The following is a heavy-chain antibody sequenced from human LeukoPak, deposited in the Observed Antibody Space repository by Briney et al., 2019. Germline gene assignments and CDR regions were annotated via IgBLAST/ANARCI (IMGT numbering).Heavy chain of an antibody. D-gene: IGHD6-19*01. J-gene: IGHJ4*02. Sequence: ASVKVSCKASGGTFSSYAISRVRQAPGQGLEWMGWISGYNGNTNYAQKLQGRVTMTTDTSTSTAYMELRSLRSDDTAVYYCARDMMAVAAPDYWGQGTLVTVSS. V-gene: IGHV1-18*01. CDR2: ISGYNGNT. CDR3: ARDMMAVAAPDY. CDR1: GGTFSSYA.